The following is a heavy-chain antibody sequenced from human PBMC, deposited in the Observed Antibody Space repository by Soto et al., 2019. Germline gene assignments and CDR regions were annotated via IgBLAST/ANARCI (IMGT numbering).Heavy chain of an antibody. CDR2: INHSGST. Sequence: QVQLQQWGAGLLKPSETLSLTCAVYGGSFSGYYWSWIRQPPGKGLEWIGEINHSGSTNYNPSHKGRVTISVDTSKNQFSLKLSSVTAADTAVYYCARRHTIFVVVITEGNWFDPWGQGTLVTVSS. J-gene: IGHJ5*02. V-gene: IGHV4-34*01. CDR1: GGSFSGYY. CDR3: ARRHTIFVVVITEGNWFDP. D-gene: IGHD3-3*01.